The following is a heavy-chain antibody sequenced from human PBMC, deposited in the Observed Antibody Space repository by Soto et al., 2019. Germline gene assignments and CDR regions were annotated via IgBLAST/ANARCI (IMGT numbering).Heavy chain of an antibody. CDR1: GGSFSVYY. D-gene: IGHD3-3*01. V-gene: IGHV4-34*01. J-gene: IGHJ5*02. CDR2: INHSGST. CDR3: LGWLGTNWFDP. Sequence: PSETLSLTCAVYGGSFSVYYWSWILQPPWKGLEWIGEINHSGSTIYNPSLKSRVTVSVDTSKNQFSLKLSSVTAADTAVYYCLGWLGTNWFDPWGQGTLVTVSS.